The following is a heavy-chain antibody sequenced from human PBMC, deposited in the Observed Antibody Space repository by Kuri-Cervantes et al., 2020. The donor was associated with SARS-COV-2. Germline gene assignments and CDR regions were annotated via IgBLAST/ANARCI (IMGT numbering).Heavy chain of an antibody. CDR1: GYTFTSYG. D-gene: IGHD6-13*01. J-gene: IGHJ4*02. CDR2: ISAYNGNT. Sequence: ASVKVSCKASGYTFTSYGISWVRQAPGQGLEWMGWISAYNGNTNYAQKLQGRVTMTRNTSISTAYMELSSLRSEDTAVYYCARGVGSSSSSLYWGQGTLVTVSS. CDR3: ARGVGSSSSSLY. V-gene: IGHV1-18*04.